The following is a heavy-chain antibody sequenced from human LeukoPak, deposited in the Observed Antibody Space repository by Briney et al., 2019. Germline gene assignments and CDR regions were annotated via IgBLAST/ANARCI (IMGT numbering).Heavy chain of an antibody. CDR3: ASWGPYSSGYDAFDI. J-gene: IGHJ3*02. CDR1: GGSISSYY. V-gene: IGHV4-4*07. D-gene: IGHD6-19*01. Sequence: SETLSLTCTVSGGSISSYYWSWIRQPAGKGLEWLGRIYTSGSTNYGPSLNSRVTMSVDTSKNQFSLKLSSVTAADTAVYYCASWGPYSSGYDAFDIWGQGTMVTVSS. CDR2: IYTSGST.